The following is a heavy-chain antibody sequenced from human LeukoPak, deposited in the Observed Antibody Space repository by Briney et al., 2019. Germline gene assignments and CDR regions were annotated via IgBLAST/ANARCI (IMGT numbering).Heavy chain of an antibody. J-gene: IGHJ4*02. V-gene: IGHV3-74*01. CDR1: GFTFRDYW. CDR2: INGDETSR. Sequence: GGSLRLSCTASGFTFRDYWMLWIRQTPREGLVWVSRINGDETSRAYADSVEGRFTISRDNAKNTLYLQIDSLRAEDSAIYYCARDRAEHNWTYHTLFDYWGQGTPVTVSS. CDR3: ARDRAEHNWTYHTLFDY. D-gene: IGHD1-7*01.